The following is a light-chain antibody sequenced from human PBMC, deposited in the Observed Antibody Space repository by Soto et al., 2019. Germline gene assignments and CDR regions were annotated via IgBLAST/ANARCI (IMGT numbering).Light chain of an antibody. CDR3: QQSYSSLWT. CDR2: AAS. V-gene: IGKV1-39*01. CDR1: QSIGSS. J-gene: IGKJ1*01. Sequence: DIQMTQSPSSLSASVGDRVTITCRASQSIGSSLSWYQQKPGKAPKLLIYAASSLQGGVPSRFSGSGSGTDFTLTISSLQPEDFATYYCQQSYSSLWTFGQGTKVDIK.